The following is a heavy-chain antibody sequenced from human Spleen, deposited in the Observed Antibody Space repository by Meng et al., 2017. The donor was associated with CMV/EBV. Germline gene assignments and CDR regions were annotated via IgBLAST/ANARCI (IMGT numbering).Heavy chain of an antibody. CDR1: GYTFTHYY. J-gene: IGHJ4*02. D-gene: IGHD5-18*01. V-gene: IGHV1-2*02. CDR2: INPNSGGT. CDR3: ARVYTAMVGDDY. Sequence: VQLVQSGAGVEKPWASVKVSCKASGYTFTHYYIHWVRQAPGQGLEWMGWINPNSGGTNYAQRFQGRVTMTRDTSISTAYMDLSRLRSDDTAVYYCARVYTAMVGDDYWGQGTLVTVSS.